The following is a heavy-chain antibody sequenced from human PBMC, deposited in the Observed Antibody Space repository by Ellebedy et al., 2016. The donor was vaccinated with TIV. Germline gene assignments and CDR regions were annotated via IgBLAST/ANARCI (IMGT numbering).Heavy chain of an antibody. CDR2: ISYDGSNK. Sequence: GESLKISXAASGFTFSSYGMHWVRQAPGKGLEWVAVISYDGSNKYYADSVKGRFTISRDNSKNTLYLQMNSLRAEDTAVYYCAKDADYYGSGSYPLWWGQGTLVTVSS. CDR3: AKDADYYGSGSYPLW. J-gene: IGHJ4*02. CDR1: GFTFSSYG. V-gene: IGHV3-30*18. D-gene: IGHD3-10*01.